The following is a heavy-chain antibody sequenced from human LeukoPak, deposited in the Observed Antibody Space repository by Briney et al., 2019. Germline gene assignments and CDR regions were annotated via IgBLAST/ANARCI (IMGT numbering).Heavy chain of an antibody. CDR1: GGSISSYY. Sequence: SETLSLTCTVSGGSISSYYLSWIRQPAGKGLEWIGRIYTSGGTNYNPPLKSRVTMSVDTSKNQFSLKLSSVTAADTAVYYCARYTPIVVVPAAPPHYYMDVWGKGTTVTVSS. V-gene: IGHV4-4*07. J-gene: IGHJ6*03. CDR2: IYTSGGT. D-gene: IGHD2-2*01. CDR3: ARYTPIVVVPAAPPHYYMDV.